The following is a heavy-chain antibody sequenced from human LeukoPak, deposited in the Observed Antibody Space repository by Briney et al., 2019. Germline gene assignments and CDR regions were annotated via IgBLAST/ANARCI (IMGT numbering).Heavy chain of an antibody. D-gene: IGHD5-24*01. CDR1: GGSMSFYY. Sequence: SETLSLTCTVSGGSMSFYYWNWIRQSPGKGLEWIGYIYYSGSTNYNPSLKGRVTISVDTSKNQFSLKLSSVTAADPAVYYCARFRDGDIPFDYWGQGTLVTVSS. CDR3: ARFRDGDIPFDY. J-gene: IGHJ4*02. V-gene: IGHV4-59*01. CDR2: IYYSGST.